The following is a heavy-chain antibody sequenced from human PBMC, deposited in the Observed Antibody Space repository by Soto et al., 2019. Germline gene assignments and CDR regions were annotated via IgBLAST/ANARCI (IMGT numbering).Heavy chain of an antibody. V-gene: IGHV3-64*01. Sequence: EVQLAESGGGMVQPGGSLRLSCVASGFTFSSYDMQWVRQAPGKGLEYVSSISSNGGTTYYGNSVKGRVTISRDNSKNTLYIQMGSLRAEDMAVYYCVRRVSGNYDYWGQGTLVTVSS. D-gene: IGHD1-7*01. CDR1: GFTFSSYD. CDR2: ISSNGGTT. CDR3: VRRVSGNYDY. J-gene: IGHJ4*02.